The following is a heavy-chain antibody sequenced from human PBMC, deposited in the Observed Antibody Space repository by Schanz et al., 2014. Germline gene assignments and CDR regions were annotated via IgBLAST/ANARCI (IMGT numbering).Heavy chain of an antibody. CDR1: GFTFSTHA. Sequence: VQLVESGGGVVQPGRSLRLSCAGSGFTFSTHAMSWVRQAPGKGLEWVSSISGDHRNTFYADSVKGRFTISRDNSKNTLFLQMNSLRVEDSAIYYCAKDISDTSGKDDYWGQGTLVTVSS. J-gene: IGHJ4*02. CDR2: ISGDHRNT. V-gene: IGHV3-23*04. D-gene: IGHD3-22*01. CDR3: AKDISDTSGKDDY.